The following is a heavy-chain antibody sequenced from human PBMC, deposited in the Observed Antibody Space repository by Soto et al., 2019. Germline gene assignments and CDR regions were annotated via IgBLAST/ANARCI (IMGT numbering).Heavy chain of an antibody. Sequence: PSETLSLTCTVSGDSISTNNYYWAWIRQPPGKGLEWIGSVYYSGNSYYNPSLRSRVTISVDTSKNQFSLKLSSVTAADTAVYYCARGGDYDSSGYTQGGAFDIWGQGTMVTVSS. D-gene: IGHD3-22*01. V-gene: IGHV4-39*07. CDR1: GDSISTNNYY. CDR3: ARGGDYDSSGYTQGGAFDI. J-gene: IGHJ3*02. CDR2: VYYSGNS.